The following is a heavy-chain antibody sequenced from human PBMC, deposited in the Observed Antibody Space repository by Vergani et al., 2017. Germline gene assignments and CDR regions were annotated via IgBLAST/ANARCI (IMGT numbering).Heavy chain of an antibody. CDR1: GYSFTSYW. D-gene: IGHD3-10*01. CDR2: IYYSGST. J-gene: IGHJ4*02. V-gene: IGHV5-51*01. Sequence: EVQLVQSGAEVKKPGESLKISCKGSGYSFTSYWIGWVRQMPGKGLEWIGYIYYSGSTYYNPSLKSRVTISVDTSKNQFSLKLSSVTAADTAVYYCARGTAGYYGSGRDFDYWGQGTLVTVSS. CDR3: ARGTAGYYGSGRDFDY.